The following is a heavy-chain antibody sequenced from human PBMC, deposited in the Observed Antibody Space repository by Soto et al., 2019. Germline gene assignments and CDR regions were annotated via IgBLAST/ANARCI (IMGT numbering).Heavy chain of an antibody. Sequence: EVQLVESGGGLVQPGGSLRLSCSVSGFTLSDHYIDWVRQAPGKGLEWVGRSRNQANGYSTIYAASVKGRFTTSRDDSKNLVYLQMESLRTEDTAVYYCVRDTYFSDSSSYTRCFDFWGQGAPVTVSS. CDR3: VRDTYFSDSSSYTRCFDF. J-gene: IGHJ4*02. CDR2: SRNQANGYST. D-gene: IGHD3-22*01. CDR1: GFTLSDHY. V-gene: IGHV3-72*01.